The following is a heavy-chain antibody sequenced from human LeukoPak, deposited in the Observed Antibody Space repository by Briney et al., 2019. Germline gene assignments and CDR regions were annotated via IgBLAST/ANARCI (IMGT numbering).Heavy chain of an antibody. CDR1: GFTFDDCA. J-gene: IGHJ4*02. V-gene: IGHV3-9*01. CDR3: AKDIGYCSGGSCYYFDY. Sequence: GGSLRLSCAASGFTFDDCAMHWVRQAPGRGLEWVSGISWNSGSIGYADSVKGRFTISRDNAKNSLYLQMSSLRAEDTALYYCAKDIGYCSGGSCYYFDYWGQGTLVTVSS. CDR2: ISWNSGSI. D-gene: IGHD2-15*01.